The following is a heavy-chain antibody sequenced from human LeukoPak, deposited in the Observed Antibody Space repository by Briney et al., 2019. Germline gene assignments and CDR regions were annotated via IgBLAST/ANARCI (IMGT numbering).Heavy chain of an antibody. CDR3: GGLAIYDY. D-gene: IGHD2-21*01. CDR1: GFTFSSYS. CDR2: VSSSSSTI. Sequence: PGGSLRLSCAASGFTFSSYSMNWVRQAPGKGLEWVSYVSSSSSTIYYADSVKGRFTISRDNAKNSLYLQMNSLRPEDTAVYYCGGLAIYDYWGQGTLVTVSS. J-gene: IGHJ4*02. V-gene: IGHV3-48*01.